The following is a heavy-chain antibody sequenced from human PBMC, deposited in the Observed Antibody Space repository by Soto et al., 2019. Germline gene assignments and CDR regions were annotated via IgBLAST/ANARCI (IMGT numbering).Heavy chain of an antibody. CDR1: GGTFSSYA. Sequence: SVKVSCKASGGTFSSYAISWVRQAPGQGLEWMGGIIPIFGTANYAQKFQGRVTITADESTSTAYMELSSLRSEDTAVYYCAIRETLVVVPAAMFPLDYWGQGTLVTVSS. V-gene: IGHV1-69*13. J-gene: IGHJ4*02. CDR3: AIRETLVVVPAAMFPLDY. CDR2: IIPIFGTA. D-gene: IGHD2-2*01.